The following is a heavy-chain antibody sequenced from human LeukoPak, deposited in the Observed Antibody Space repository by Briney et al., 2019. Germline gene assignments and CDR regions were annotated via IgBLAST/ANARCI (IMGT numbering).Heavy chain of an antibody. Sequence: GGSLRLSCAASGFAFNTYSMYWVRQAPGKGLEYVSAIISNGGKIHYANSVEGRFSISRDNSKNTLFLQMGSLRVEDMGVYYCARDRGSSYYFDYWGQGTLVTVSS. CDR1: GFAFNTYS. V-gene: IGHV3-64*01. CDR3: ARDRGSSYYFDY. J-gene: IGHJ4*02. D-gene: IGHD6-13*01. CDR2: IISNGGKI.